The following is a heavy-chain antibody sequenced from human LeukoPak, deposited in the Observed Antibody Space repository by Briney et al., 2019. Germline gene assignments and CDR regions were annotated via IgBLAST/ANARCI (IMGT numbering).Heavy chain of an antibody. V-gene: IGHV1-18*01. CDR3: ARDLVPYYYDSSGHYYVY. Sequence: ASVKVSCKASGYTFTSYGISWVRQAPGQGLEWMGWISAYNGNTNYAQKLQGRVTMTTDTSTSTAYMELRSLRSDDTAVYYCARDLVPYYYDSSGHYYVYWGQGTLVTVSS. CDR2: ISAYNGNT. CDR1: GYTFTSYG. D-gene: IGHD3-22*01. J-gene: IGHJ4*01.